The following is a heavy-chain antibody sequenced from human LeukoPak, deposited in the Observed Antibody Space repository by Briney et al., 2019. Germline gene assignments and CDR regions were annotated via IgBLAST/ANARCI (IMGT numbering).Heavy chain of an antibody. D-gene: IGHD3-3*01. CDR2: IRSKAYGGTT. CDR1: GFTFGDYA. V-gene: IGHV3-49*03. J-gene: IGHJ6*03. CDR3: TRRATIFGVVPRDYYYMDV. Sequence: GVLRLSCTASGFTFGDYAMSWFRQAPGKGLEWVGFIRSKAYGGTTEYDASVKGTFTISRDESKSIAYLQMNSLKTEDTAVYYCTRRATIFGVVPRDYYYMDVWGKGTTVTVSS.